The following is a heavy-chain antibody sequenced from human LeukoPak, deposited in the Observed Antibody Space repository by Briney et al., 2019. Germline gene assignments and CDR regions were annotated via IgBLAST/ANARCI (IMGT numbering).Heavy chain of an antibody. CDR2: INPSGDTT. D-gene: IGHD1-1*01. J-gene: IGHJ4*02. Sequence: GGSLRLSCAASGFTFCSYSMSWVRQAPGKGLEWLSTINPSGDTTYYADSVKGRFTISRDNSKNTVYHQMNSLGAEDTAVYYCAKDRAGTPWADWGQGTLVTVSS. CDR1: GFTFCSYS. V-gene: IGHV3-23*01. CDR3: AKDRAGTPWAD.